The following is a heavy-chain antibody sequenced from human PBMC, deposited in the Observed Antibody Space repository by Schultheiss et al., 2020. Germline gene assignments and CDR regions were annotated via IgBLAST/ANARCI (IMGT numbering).Heavy chain of an antibody. J-gene: IGHJ4*02. D-gene: IGHD3-16*02. V-gene: IGHV3-30*04. CDR2: ISYDGSNK. CDR1: GFTFSSYA. Sequence: GESLKISCAASGFTFSSYAMHWVRQAPGKGLEWVAVISYDGSNKYYADSVKGRFTISRDNAKNSLYLQMNSLRDEDTAVYYCARGRMITFGGVIVYWGQGTLVTVSS. CDR3: ARGRMITFGGVIVY.